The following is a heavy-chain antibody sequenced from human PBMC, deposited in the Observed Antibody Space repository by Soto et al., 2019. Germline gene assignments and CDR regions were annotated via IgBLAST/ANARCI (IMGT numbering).Heavy chain of an antibody. CDR3: ANGYSYGYGYYFDY. J-gene: IGHJ4*02. CDR1: GFTFSSYA. V-gene: IGHV3-23*01. Sequence: EVQLLESGGGLVQPGGSLRLSCAASGFTFSSYAMSWVRQAPGKGLEWVSAISGSGGSTYYADSVKGRFTISRDSSKNTLYLQMNSLRAEDTAVYYCANGYSYGYGYYFDYWGQGTLVTVSS. CDR2: ISGSGGST. D-gene: IGHD5-18*01.